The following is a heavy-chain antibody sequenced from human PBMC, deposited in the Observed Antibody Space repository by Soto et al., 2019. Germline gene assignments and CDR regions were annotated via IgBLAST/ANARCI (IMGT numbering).Heavy chain of an antibody. Sequence: QVQLQESGPGLVKPSETLSLTCTVSGGSISSYYWSWIRQPPGKGLEWIGYIYYSGSTNYNPSLKSRVTISVDTSNNQFSLKLSSVTAADTAVYYCARVGAVAGYYFDYWGQGTLVTVSS. V-gene: IGHV4-59*01. CDR2: IYYSGST. D-gene: IGHD6-19*01. CDR1: GGSISSYY. CDR3: ARVGAVAGYYFDY. J-gene: IGHJ4*02.